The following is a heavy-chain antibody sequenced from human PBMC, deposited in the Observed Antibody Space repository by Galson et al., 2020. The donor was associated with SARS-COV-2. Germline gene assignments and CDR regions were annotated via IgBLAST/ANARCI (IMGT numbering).Heavy chain of an antibody. J-gene: IGHJ4*02. D-gene: IGHD4-4*01. CDR3: ARAGIYGHSNYGDDY. Sequence: TGGSLRLSCAASGFTFSSYWMTWVRQAPGKGLEWVANIKQDGSETYYVDSVKGRFTISRDNAKHSLYLQMNSLRAEDTAVYYCARAGIYGHSNYGDDYWGQGTLVTVS. CDR2: IKQDGSET. CDR1: GFTFSSYW. V-gene: IGHV3-7*01.